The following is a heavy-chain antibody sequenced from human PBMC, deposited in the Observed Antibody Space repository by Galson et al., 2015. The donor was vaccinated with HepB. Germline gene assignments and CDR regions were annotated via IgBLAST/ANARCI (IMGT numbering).Heavy chain of an antibody. D-gene: IGHD4-17*01. CDR3: AKVRSYGDYPLGY. J-gene: IGHJ4*02. Sequence: SLRLSCAASGFTFSSYAMSWVRQAPGKGLEWVSAISGSGGSTYYADSVKGRFTISRDNSKNTLYLQMNSPRAEDTAVYYCAKVRSYGDYPLGYWGQGTLVTVSS. CDR2: ISGSGGST. CDR1: GFTFSSYA. V-gene: IGHV3-23*01.